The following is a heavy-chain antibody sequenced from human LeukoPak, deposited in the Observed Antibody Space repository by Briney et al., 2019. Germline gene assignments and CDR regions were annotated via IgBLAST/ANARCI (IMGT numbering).Heavy chain of an antibody. Sequence: ASVKVSCKASGYTFTRYAITWVRQAPGQGPEWMGRISSYNGNTNYAQKLQGRVTMTTDTSTSTAYMELRSLRSDDTAVYYCARGGYYDILTGYETVDAFDIWGQGTMVTVSS. J-gene: IGHJ3*02. D-gene: IGHD3-9*01. CDR2: ISSYNGNT. V-gene: IGHV1-18*01. CDR1: GYTFTRYA. CDR3: ARGGYYDILTGYETVDAFDI.